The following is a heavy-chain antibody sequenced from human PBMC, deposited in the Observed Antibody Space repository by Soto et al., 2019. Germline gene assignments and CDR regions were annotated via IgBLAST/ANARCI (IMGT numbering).Heavy chain of an antibody. Sequence: VQLVESGGGLMQPGGSLRLSCAASGFSVNSNFMNWVRKAPGKGLEWVSFTPRTGATLYADSVKGRLLVSRDDANNSVYLRLNSLTVDDTAVYYCRAWLLTESFDVWGPGTVVTVSA. CDR2: TPRTGAT. D-gene: IGHD3-22*01. CDR3: RAWLLTESFDV. CDR1: GFSVNSNF. V-gene: IGHV3-53*01. J-gene: IGHJ3*01.